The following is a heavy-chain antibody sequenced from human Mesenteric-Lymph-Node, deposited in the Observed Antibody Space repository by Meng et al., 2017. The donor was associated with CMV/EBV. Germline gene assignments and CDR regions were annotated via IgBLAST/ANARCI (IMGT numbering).Heavy chain of an antibody. Sequence: GGSLRLSCEVSGFIFAREAMHWVRQAPDKGPEWVAVISHDGTETYYADSVKGRFSISRDNSKSTLFLQMNSLRVDDTAIYYCASATSAYYTERTRYFIHPHYFYGRDVWGQGTAVTVSS. CDR2: ISHDGTET. CDR3: ASATSAYYTERTRYFIHPHYFYGRDV. CDR1: GFIFAREA. V-gene: IGHV3-30-3*01. J-gene: IGHJ6*02. D-gene: IGHD3-3*01.